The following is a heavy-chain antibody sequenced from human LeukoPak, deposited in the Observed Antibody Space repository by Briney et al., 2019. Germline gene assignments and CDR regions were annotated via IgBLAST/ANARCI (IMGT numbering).Heavy chain of an antibody. CDR3: ARSRRECGGDCYLADAFDI. Sequence: GGSPRLSCAASGFTFSSYSMNWVRQAPGKGLEWVSSISSSSSYIYYADSVKGRFTISRDNAKNSLYLQMNSLRAEDTAVYYCARSRRECGGDCYLADAFDIWGQGTMVTVSS. V-gene: IGHV3-21*01. CDR1: GFTFSSYS. J-gene: IGHJ3*02. D-gene: IGHD2-21*01. CDR2: ISSSSSYI.